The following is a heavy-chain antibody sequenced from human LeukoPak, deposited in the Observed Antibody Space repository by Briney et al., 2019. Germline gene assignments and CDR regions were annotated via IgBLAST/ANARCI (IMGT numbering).Heavy chain of an antibody. V-gene: IGHV1-18*01. CDR1: GYTFTSYG. CDR3: ARGGYYFDSSGYYFLDY. CDR2: ISAYNGNT. Sequence: ASVKVSCKASGYTFTSYGISWVRQSPGQGLEWMGWISAYNGNTNYAQKLQGRVTMTTDTSTSTAYMELRSLRSDDTAVYYCARGGYYFDSSGYYFLDYWGQGTLVTVSS. J-gene: IGHJ4*02. D-gene: IGHD3-22*01.